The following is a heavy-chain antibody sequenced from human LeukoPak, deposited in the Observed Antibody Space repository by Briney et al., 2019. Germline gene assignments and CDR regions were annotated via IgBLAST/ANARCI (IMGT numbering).Heavy chain of an antibody. CDR3: TRDSNYYDSSGYYVDAFDI. CDR1: GFTFGDYA. D-gene: IGHD3-22*01. CDR2: IRSKAYGGTT. J-gene: IGHJ3*02. Sequence: GGSLRLSCTASGFTFGDYAMSWFRRAPGKGLEWVGFIRSKAYGGTTEYAASVKGRFTISRDDSKSIAYLQMNSLKTEDTAVYYCTRDSNYYDSSGYYVDAFDIWGQGTMVTVSS. V-gene: IGHV3-49*03.